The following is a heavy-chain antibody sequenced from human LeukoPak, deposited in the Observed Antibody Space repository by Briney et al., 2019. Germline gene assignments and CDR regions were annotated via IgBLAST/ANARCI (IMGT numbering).Heavy chain of an antibody. CDR3: AREAIGNYFDY. CDR2: INYDGGST. V-gene: IGHV3-74*01. CDR1: GFTFGIHW. J-gene: IGHJ4*02. Sequence: GGSLRLSCAASGFTFGIHWMHWVRQAPGKGLVWVSRINYDGGSTSYADSVKGRFTISRDNSKNTLYLQMNSLRAEDTAVYYCAREAIGNYFDYWGQGTLATVSS.